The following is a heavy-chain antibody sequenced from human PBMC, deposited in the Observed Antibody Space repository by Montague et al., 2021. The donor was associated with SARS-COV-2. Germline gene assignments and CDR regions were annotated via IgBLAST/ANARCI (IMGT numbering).Heavy chain of an antibody. CDR2: INQSGST. D-gene: IGHD3-22*01. CDR1: GGSFSDSH. V-gene: IGHV4-34*01. J-gene: IGHJ4*02. CDR3: ARGQSGITMIVVAILGVEFYFGN. Sequence: SETLSLACAVYGGSFSDSHWSWLRQPPGKGLEWIGEINQSGSTKYNPSLKSRVTISVDTSKNQFSLKLSSLTAADTAVYYCARGQSGITMIVVAILGVEFYFGNWGQGTLVTVSS.